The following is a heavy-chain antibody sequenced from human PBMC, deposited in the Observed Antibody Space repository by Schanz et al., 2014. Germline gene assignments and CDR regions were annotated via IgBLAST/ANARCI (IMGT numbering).Heavy chain of an antibody. J-gene: IGHJ3*02. Sequence: QVQLVQSGAEVKKPGASVKVSCKASGYTFTSYYMHWVRQAPGQGLEWMGIINPSGGSTSYAQKCQGRVTMTRDTSTSTVYMELSSLRSEDTAGYFCARGPSTGAFDIWGQGTMVTVSS. CDR2: INPSGGST. CDR1: GYTFTSYY. CDR3: ARGPSTGAFDI. V-gene: IGHV1-46*03.